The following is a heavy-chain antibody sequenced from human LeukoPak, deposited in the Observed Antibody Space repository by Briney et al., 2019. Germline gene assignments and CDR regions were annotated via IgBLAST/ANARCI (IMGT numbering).Heavy chain of an antibody. CDR2: IDYSGST. CDR3: ARVYSYGLPYYYYYMDV. Sequence: PSETLSLTCTVSGGSISSSSYYWGWIRQPPGKGLEWIGSIDYSGSTYNNPSLKSRVTISVDTSKNQFSLKLSSVTAADTAVYYCARVYSYGLPYYYYYMDVWDKGTTVTVSS. CDR1: GGSISSSSYY. V-gene: IGHV4-39*01. J-gene: IGHJ6*03. D-gene: IGHD5-18*01.